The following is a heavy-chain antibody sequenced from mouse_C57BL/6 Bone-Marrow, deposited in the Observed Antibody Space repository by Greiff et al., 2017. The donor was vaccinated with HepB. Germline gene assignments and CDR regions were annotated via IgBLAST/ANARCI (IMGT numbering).Heavy chain of an antibody. CDR2: IYPGDGDT. J-gene: IGHJ1*03. CDR1: GYVFSSSW. D-gene: IGHD4-1*01. Sequence: QVQLQQSGPELVKPGASVKISCKASGYVFSSSWMNWVKQRPGKGLEWIGRIYPGDGDTNYNGKFKGKATLTADKSSSTAYMQLSSLTSEDSAVYFCARWGNWDYWYFDVWGTGTTVTVSS. V-gene: IGHV1-82*01. CDR3: ARWGNWDYWYFDV.